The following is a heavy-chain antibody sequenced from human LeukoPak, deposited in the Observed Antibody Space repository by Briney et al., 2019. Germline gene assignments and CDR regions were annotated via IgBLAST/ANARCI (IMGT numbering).Heavy chain of an antibody. CDR1: GGSISSYY. D-gene: IGHD6-19*01. V-gene: IGHV4-59*01. CDR2: IYYSGST. Sequence: SETLSLTCTVSGGSISSYYWSWIRQPPGKGLEWIGYIYYSGSTNYNPSHKSRVTISVDTSKNQFSLKLSSVTAADTAVYYCARGGVAVAGGFDYWGQGTLVTVSS. J-gene: IGHJ4*02. CDR3: ARGGVAVAGGFDY.